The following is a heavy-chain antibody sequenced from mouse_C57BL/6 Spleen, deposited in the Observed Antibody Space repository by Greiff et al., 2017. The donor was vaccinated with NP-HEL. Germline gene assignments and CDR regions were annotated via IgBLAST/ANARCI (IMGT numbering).Heavy chain of an antibody. Sequence: EVQLQQSGPELVKPGASVKISCKASGYTFTDYYMNWVKQSHGKSLEWIGDINPNNGGTSYNQKFKGKATLTVDKSSSTAYMELRSLTSEDSAVYYCEFDSSGDIDYWGQGTTLTVSS. CDR1: GYTFTDYY. J-gene: IGHJ2*01. CDR2: INPNNGGT. CDR3: EFDSSGDIDY. V-gene: IGHV1-26*01. D-gene: IGHD3-2*02.